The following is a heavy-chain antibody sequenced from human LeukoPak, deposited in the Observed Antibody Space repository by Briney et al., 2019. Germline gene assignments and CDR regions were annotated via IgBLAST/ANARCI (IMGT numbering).Heavy chain of an antibody. CDR2: ISSSSSTI. CDR1: GFTFSSYS. D-gene: IGHD3-3*01. J-gene: IGHJ5*02. CDR3: ASYDFWSGSNWFDP. Sequence: GSLRLSCAASGFTFSSYSMNRVRQAPGKGLEWVSYISSSSSTIYYADSVKGRFTISRDNAKNSLYLQMNSLRAEDTAVYYCASYDFWSGSNWFDPWGQGTLVTVSS. V-gene: IGHV3-48*01.